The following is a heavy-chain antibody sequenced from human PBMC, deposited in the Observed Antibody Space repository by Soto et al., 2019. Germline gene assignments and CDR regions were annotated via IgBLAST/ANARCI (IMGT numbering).Heavy chain of an antibody. J-gene: IGHJ4*02. D-gene: IGHD3-22*01. V-gene: IGHV3-21*05. Sequence: GGSLRLSCAASGFTFSSYSMNWVRQAPGKGPEWIPYIGPSHNDIGYAASVKGRFTISRDNAKDSLYLQMNSLRVEDTAVYYCACSLYYYDTSGYYLGQGTLVTVSS. CDR1: GFTFSSYS. CDR2: IGPSHNDI. CDR3: ACSLYYYDTSGYY.